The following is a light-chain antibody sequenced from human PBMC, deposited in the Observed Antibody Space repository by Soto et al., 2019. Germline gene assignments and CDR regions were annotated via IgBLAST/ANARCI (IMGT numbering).Light chain of an antibody. CDR2: DVN. CDR1: SSDVGGYNF. Sequence: QSALTQPASVSGSPGQSITISCTGTSSDVGGYNFVSWYQQHPGKVPKLMIFDVNRRPSGVSDRFSGSKSGNTASLTISGLQAEDEGYYYFCSYTSSSPHVFGSGTKVTVL. CDR3: CSYTSSSPHV. V-gene: IGLV2-14*03. J-gene: IGLJ1*01.